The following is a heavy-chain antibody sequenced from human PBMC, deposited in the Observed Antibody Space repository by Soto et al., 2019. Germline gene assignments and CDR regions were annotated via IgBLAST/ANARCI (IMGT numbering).Heavy chain of an antibody. V-gene: IGHV1-69*01. D-gene: IGHD3-22*01. J-gene: IGHJ4*02. CDR2: IIPVFSTA. CDR1: GGLFSSYA. CDR3: ARGGSGYVWFNEF. Sequence: QEQLVQSGAEVKKPGSSVRVSCKASGGLFSSYAISWVRQAPGQGLEWMGGIIPVFSTAYYAQKFQGRVTITADESTNTAYMELSSLRSEDTAMYYCARGGSGYVWFNEFWGQGSLVTVSS.